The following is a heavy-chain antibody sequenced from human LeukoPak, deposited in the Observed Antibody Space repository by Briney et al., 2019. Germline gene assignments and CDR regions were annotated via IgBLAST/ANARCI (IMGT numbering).Heavy chain of an antibody. CDR2: LSYTGKT. V-gene: IGHV4-59*02. Sequence: SETLSLTCVVSGASVSTSHWNWIRQLPGKGLEWIGCLSYTGKTDYNPSLTSRVTISLGTSKNQVSLKLRSVTAADTAVYYCSEGYFERFAHWGQGTLVIVSS. D-gene: IGHD2/OR15-2a*01. CDR3: SEGYFERFAH. CDR1: GASVSTSH. J-gene: IGHJ4*02.